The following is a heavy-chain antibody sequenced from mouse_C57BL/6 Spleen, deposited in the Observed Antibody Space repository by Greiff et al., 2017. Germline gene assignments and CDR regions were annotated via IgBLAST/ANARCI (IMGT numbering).Heavy chain of an antibody. D-gene: IGHD2-3*01. CDR3: ANIIYDGYFAY. Sequence: EVQLQQSGPELVKPGDSVKMSCKASGYTFTDYNMHWVKQSHGKSLEWIGDINPNNCGTSYNQKFKGKATLTVNKSSSTAYMELRSLTSEDSAVYYCANIIYDGYFAYWGQGTLVTVSA. V-gene: IGHV1-22*01. CDR2: INPNNCGT. CDR1: GYTFTDYN. J-gene: IGHJ3*01.